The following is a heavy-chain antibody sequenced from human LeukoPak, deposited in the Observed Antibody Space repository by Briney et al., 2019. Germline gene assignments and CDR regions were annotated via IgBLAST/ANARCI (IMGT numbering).Heavy chain of an antibody. D-gene: IGHD2-21*02. CDR3: ARVVPVVVTAPSHWYFDL. Sequence: SETLSLTCTVSGGSISSGGYYWSWIRQHPGKGLEWIGYIYYSGSTYYNPSLKSRVTISVDTSKNQFSLKLSSVTAADTAVYYCARVVPVVVTAPSHWYFDLWGRGTLVTVSS. V-gene: IGHV4-31*03. J-gene: IGHJ2*01. CDR1: GGSISSGGYY. CDR2: IYYSGST.